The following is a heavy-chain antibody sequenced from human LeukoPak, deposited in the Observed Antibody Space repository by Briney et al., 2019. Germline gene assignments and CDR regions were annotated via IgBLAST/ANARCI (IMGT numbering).Heavy chain of an antibody. CDR1: GFTFSSYA. CDR2: ISCGGGNT. CDR3: AMTRDMVRGVIPRPRFDY. V-gene: IGHV3-23*01. D-gene: IGHD3-10*01. J-gene: IGHJ4*02. Sequence: GGSLRLSCAVSGFTFSSYAMSWVRQAPGKGLEWVSAISCGGGNTYYAASVKGRFTISRDNSKYSLYLKMNSLRAEDTAVYYCAMTRDMVRGVIPRPRFDYWGQGTLVTVSS.